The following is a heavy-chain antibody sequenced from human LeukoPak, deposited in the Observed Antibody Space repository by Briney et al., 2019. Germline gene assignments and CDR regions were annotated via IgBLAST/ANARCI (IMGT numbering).Heavy chain of an antibody. Sequence: GGSLRLSCAASGFTFSSYWMHWVRQAPGKGLVWVSRINSDGSSTSYADSVKGRFTISRANAKNTLYLQMNSLRAEDTAVYYCARGPGAIDAFDIWGQGTMVTVSS. CDR1: GFTFSSYW. J-gene: IGHJ3*02. CDR3: ARGPGAIDAFDI. CDR2: INSDGSST. V-gene: IGHV3-74*01. D-gene: IGHD3-10*01.